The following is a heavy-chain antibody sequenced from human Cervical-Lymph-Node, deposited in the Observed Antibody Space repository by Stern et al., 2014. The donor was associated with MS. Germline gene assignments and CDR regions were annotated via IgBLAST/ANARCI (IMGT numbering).Heavy chain of an antibody. V-gene: IGHV1-18*01. J-gene: IGHJ4*02. Sequence: VKLVESGGGVKKPGASVKVSCKTSGYTFTDYGVTWVRLAPGQGLEWMGLISGHNGVTNDARKFQDRVTITTDTSTNTAYLELRSLRADDTAIYYCARDRANYGVFDYWGQGSRVTVSA. CDR2: ISGHNGVT. CDR1: GYTFTDYG. D-gene: IGHD4-17*01. CDR3: ARDRANYGVFDY.